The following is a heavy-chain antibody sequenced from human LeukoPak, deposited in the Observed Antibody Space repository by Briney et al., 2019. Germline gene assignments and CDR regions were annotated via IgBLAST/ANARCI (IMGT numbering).Heavy chain of an antibody. V-gene: IGHV3-23*01. CDR1: RFTFNSYA. D-gene: IGHD6-13*01. CDR3: AKVSWANYFDY. Sequence: GGSLRLSCAASRFTFNSYAMSWVRQAPGKGLEWVSGISGSGGNTHYADSVRGRFTISRDNSKNTLYLQMNSLRAEDTAIYYCAKVSWANYFDYWGRGTLVTVSS. CDR2: ISGSGGNT. J-gene: IGHJ4*02.